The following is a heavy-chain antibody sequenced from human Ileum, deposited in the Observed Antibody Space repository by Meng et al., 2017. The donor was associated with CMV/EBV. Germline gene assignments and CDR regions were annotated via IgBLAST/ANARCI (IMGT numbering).Heavy chain of an antibody. Sequence: LRLSCTVSGGSVRSGGYYWSWIRQHPGKGLEWIASIYHNGNSYSNPSLKSRVTISVDTSRGQFSLRLTSVSAADTAVYYCARVGGATTPRWFDPWGQGNPV. D-gene: IGHD1-26*01. CDR3: ARVGGATTPRWFDP. J-gene: IGHJ5*01. CDR2: IYHNGNS. CDR1: GGSVRSGGYY. V-gene: IGHV4-31*03.